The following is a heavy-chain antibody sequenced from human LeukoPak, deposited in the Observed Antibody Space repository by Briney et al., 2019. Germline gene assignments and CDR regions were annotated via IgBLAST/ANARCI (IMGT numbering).Heavy chain of an antibody. CDR3: AREGYYDSSGYYWIDY. V-gene: IGHV1-18*01. Sequence: GASVKVSCKASGYTFTSYGISWVRQARGQGLEWMGWISAYNGNTNYAQKLRGRVTMTTDTSTSTAYKELRSLRSDDTAVYYCAREGYYDSSGYYWIDYWGQGTLVTVSS. CDR2: ISAYNGNT. J-gene: IGHJ4*02. D-gene: IGHD3-22*01. CDR1: GYTFTSYG.